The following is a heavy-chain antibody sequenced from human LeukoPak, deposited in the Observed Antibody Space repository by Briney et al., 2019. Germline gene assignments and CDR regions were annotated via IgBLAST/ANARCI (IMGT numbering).Heavy chain of an antibody. CDR2: IYYSGST. CDR3: ARVPAESNYGQYYYYYYMDV. D-gene: IGHD4-11*01. CDR1: GGSISSSSYY. J-gene: IGHJ6*03. Sequence: SETLSLTCTVSGGSISSSSYYWGWIRQPPGKGLEWIGSIYYSGSTYYNPSLKSRVTISVDTSKNQFSLKLSSVTAADTAVYYCARVPAESNYGQYYYYYYMDVWGKGTTVTVSS. V-gene: IGHV4-39*01.